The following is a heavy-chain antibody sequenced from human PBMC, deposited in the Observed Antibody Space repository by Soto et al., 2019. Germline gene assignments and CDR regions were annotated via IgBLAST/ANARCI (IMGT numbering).Heavy chain of an antibody. CDR1: GGSISSSSYY. CDR3: ASPIAARGPFDY. D-gene: IGHD6-6*01. V-gene: IGHV4-39*01. CDR2: IYYSGST. J-gene: IGHJ4*02. Sequence: SETLSLTCTVSGGSISSSSYYWGWIRQPPGKGLEWIGSIYYSGSTYYTPSLKSRVTISVDTSKNQFSLKLSSVTAADTAVYYCASPIAARGPFDYWGQGTLVTVSS.